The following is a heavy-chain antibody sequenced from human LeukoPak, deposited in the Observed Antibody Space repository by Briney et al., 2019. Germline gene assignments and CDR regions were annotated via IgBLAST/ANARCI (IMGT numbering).Heavy chain of an antibody. V-gene: IGHV3-30*04. D-gene: IGHD5-18*01. CDR2: ISYDGSNK. CDR1: GFTFSGYA. J-gene: IGHJ5*02. CDR3: ARDLAGTAMSADNRFDP. Sequence: PGGSLRLSCAASGFTFSGYAMHWVRHAPGKGLEWGAVISYDGSNKSYADSLKGRFTISRDNSKNTLYLQTNSLRAEDTAVYYCARDLAGTAMSADNRFDPWGQGTLVTVSS.